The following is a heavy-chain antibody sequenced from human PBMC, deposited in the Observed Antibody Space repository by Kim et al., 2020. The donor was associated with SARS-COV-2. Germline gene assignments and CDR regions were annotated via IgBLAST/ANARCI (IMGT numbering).Heavy chain of an antibody. CDR3: AKEQGGTITMVRGVIRGMDV. CDR1: GFTFSSYG. J-gene: IGHJ6*02. Sequence: GGSLRLSCAASGFTFSSYGMHWVRQAPGKGLEWVAVISYDGSNKYYADSVKGQFTITRENSKNTLYLQMNSLRAEDTAVYYWAKEQGGTITMVRGVIRGMDVWGQGTPVTVSS. D-gene: IGHD3-10*01. CDR2: ISYDGSNK. V-gene: IGHV3-30*18.